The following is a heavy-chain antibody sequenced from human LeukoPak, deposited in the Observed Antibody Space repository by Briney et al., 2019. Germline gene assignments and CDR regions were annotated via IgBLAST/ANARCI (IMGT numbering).Heavy chain of an antibody. Sequence: SETLSLTCTVSGGSISSGDYYWSWIRQPPGKDQEWIGYIYYSGSTYYNPSLKSRVTISVDTSKNQFSLKLSSVTAADTAVYYCARDLRSGRAFDYWGQGTLVTVSS. J-gene: IGHJ4*02. V-gene: IGHV4-30-4*08. CDR1: GGSISSGDYY. D-gene: IGHD2-15*01. CDR2: IYYSGST. CDR3: ARDLRSGRAFDY.